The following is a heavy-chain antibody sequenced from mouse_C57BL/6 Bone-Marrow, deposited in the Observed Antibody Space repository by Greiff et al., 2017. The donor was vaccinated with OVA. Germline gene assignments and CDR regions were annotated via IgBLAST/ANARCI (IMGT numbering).Heavy chain of an antibody. Sequence: QVQLQQSGPGLVAPSQSLSITCTVSGFSLTSYGVHWVRQPPGKGLEWLVVIWSDGSTTYNSALKSRLSISKDNSKSQVFLKMNSLQTDDTAMYYCARQYYGNPHYYARDYWGQGTSVTVSS. D-gene: IGHD2-1*01. V-gene: IGHV2-6-1*01. CDR2: IWSDGST. J-gene: IGHJ4*01. CDR1: GFSLTSYG. CDR3: ARQYYGNPHYYARDY.